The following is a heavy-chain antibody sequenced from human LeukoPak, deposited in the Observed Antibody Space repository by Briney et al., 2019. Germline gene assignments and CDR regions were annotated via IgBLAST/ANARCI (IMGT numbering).Heavy chain of an antibody. V-gene: IGHV4-34*01. CDR1: GGSFSGSY. Sequence: SETLSLTCAVYGGSFSGSYWSWIRQPPGKRLEWIGEINHSGSTNYDSSLESRVTISVDTSKNQFSLKLSSVTVAGTAVYYCVREVYRKGYGDYGGFDPWGQGTLVTVSS. CDR2: INHSGST. CDR3: VREVYRKGYGDYGGFDP. J-gene: IGHJ5*02. D-gene: IGHD4-17*01.